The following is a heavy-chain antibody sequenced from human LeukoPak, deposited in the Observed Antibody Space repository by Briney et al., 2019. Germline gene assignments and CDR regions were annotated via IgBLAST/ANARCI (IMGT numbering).Heavy chain of an antibody. CDR1: GFTFSSYS. D-gene: IGHD5-24*01. CDR3: ARGDGRWLQSSTTPDY. CDR2: ISSSSSYI. J-gene: IGHJ4*02. Sequence: GGSLRLSCAASGFTFSSYSMNWVRQAPGKGLEWVSSISSSSSYIYYADSVKGRFTISRDNAKNSLYLQMNSLRAEDTAVYYCARGDGRWLQSSTTPDYWGQGTLVTVSS. V-gene: IGHV3-21*01.